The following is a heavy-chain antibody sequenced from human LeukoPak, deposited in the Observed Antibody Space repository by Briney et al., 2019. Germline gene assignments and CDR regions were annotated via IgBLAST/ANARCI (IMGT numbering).Heavy chain of an antibody. D-gene: IGHD3-10*01. CDR2: IYHSGNT. CDR3: TRVRQGFQSDY. V-gene: IGHV4-39*07. Sequence: PSETLSLTCTVSGGSISSGNYHWAWIRQPPGKGLECIGSIYHSGNTYYNSSLESRVTISVDMSKNQFSLQLSSVTAADTAVYYCTRVRQGFQSDYWGQGTLVTVSS. J-gene: IGHJ4*02. CDR1: GGSISSGNYH.